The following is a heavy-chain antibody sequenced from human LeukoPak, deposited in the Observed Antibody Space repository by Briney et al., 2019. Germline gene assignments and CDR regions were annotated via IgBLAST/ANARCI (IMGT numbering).Heavy chain of an antibody. D-gene: IGHD3-3*01. Sequence: PSETLSLTCTVSGGSISSSSYYWGWIRQPPGKGLEWIGSIYYSGSTYYNPSLKSRVTISVDTSKNQFSLMLSSVTAADTAVYYCARLPDFWSGLNFDYWGQGTLVTVSS. CDR1: GGSISSSSYY. CDR3: ARLPDFWSGLNFDY. V-gene: IGHV4-39*01. CDR2: IYYSGST. J-gene: IGHJ4*02.